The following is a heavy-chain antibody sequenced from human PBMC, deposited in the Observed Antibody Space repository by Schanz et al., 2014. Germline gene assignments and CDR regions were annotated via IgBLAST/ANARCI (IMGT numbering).Heavy chain of an antibody. CDR3: ARGRVLES. Sequence: EVQLVESGGGLVQPGRSLRLSCAASGFTFSSYGMHWVRQAPGKGLEWVANIKKDGSEKYYVDSVKGRFTISRDNAKNSLFLQMNSLRPEDTAVYYCARGRVLESWGQGTLVTVSS. CDR2: IKKDGSEK. J-gene: IGHJ5*02. CDR1: GFTFSSYG. D-gene: IGHD1-1*01. V-gene: IGHV3-7*01.